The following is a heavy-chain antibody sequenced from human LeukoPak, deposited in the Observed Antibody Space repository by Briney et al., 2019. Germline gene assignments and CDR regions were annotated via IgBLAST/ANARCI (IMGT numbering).Heavy chain of an antibody. V-gene: IGHV4-61*02. Sequence: SETLSLTCIVSGDSISSGNYYWSWIRQPAGRGLEWTGRIYTSGSTNYNPSLKSRVTISIDTSKNQFSLKLRSVTAADTAVYYCARDKRPFQEDAFDIWGQGTMVTVSS. CDR3: ARDKRPFQEDAFDI. J-gene: IGHJ3*02. CDR2: IYTSGST. CDR1: GDSISSGNYY.